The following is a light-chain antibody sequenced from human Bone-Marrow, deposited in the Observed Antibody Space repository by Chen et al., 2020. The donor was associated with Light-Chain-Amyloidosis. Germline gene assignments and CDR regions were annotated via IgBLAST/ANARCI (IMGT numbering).Light chain of an antibody. V-gene: IGLV1-44*01. CDR1: SSTVGGIT. Sequence: SVLTQPPSASGTPGQRVSSPCSRNSSTVGGITINWYQQIQGRAPKLLTYSNNKRPSGGTDRFSGSKAGTSASLAISRLQSEDEADYDCAHWDDSRMGRVFGGGTKLTVL. CDR3: AHWDDSRMGRV. J-gene: IGLJ3*02. CDR2: SNN.